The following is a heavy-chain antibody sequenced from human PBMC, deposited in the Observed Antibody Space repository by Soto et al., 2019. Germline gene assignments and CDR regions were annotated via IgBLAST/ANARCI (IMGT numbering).Heavy chain of an antibody. CDR2: LIGGHYGT. Sequence: RRLSCTASGFTLQNYAMAWVRQAPGKGLEWVSTLIGGHYGTAYSYSVKGRFTVSRDNSKNCLYLQMNSLGVEDTAMYFCAKGKSTGDIDWFDHWGQGSLVTVSS. CDR3: AKGKSTGDIDWFDH. J-gene: IGHJ5*02. V-gene: IGHV3-23*01. D-gene: IGHD3-10*01. CDR1: GFTLQNYA.